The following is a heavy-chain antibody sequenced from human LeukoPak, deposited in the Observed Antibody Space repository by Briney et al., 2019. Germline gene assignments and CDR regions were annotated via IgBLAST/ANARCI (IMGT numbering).Heavy chain of an antibody. D-gene: IGHD3-10*01. CDR3: ARFAAGGSYYYYMDV. J-gene: IGHJ6*03. CDR2: ISWDGGNT. CDR1: GFTFDDYA. V-gene: IGHV3-43D*03. Sequence: GGSLRLSCAASGFTFDDYAMHWDRQAPGKGLEWVCLISWDGGNTYYADSVKGRFTISRDNAKNSLYLQMNSLRADDTAVYYCARFAAGGSYYYYMDVWGKGTTVTVSS.